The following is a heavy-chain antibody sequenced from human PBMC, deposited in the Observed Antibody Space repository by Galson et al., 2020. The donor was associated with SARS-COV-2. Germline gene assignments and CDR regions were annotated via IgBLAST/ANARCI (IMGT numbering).Heavy chain of an antibody. Sequence: SQTLSLTCTVSGGSISSYYWSWIRQPPGKGLEWIGYIYYSGSTNYNPSLKSRVTISVDTSKNQFSLKLSSVTAADTAVYYCARQLRVRGVNTMGCDYWGQGTLVTVSS. J-gene: IGHJ4*02. V-gene: IGHV4-59*08. CDR3: ARQLRVRGVNTMGCDY. CDR1: GGSISSYY. CDR2: IYYSGST. D-gene: IGHD3-10*01.